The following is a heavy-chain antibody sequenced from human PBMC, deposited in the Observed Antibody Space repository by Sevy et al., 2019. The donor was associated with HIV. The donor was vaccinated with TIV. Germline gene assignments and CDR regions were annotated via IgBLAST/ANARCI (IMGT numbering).Heavy chain of an antibody. Sequence: GGSLRLSCAVSGFIFCGYSMNWVRQAPGKGLEWVSYISSSSDIIYYADSVKGRFTISRDNARNSLYLQMNSLRDEDTAVYYCARTIAAAETFDYWGQGALVTVSS. CDR1: GFIFCGYS. J-gene: IGHJ4*02. V-gene: IGHV3-48*02. CDR2: ISSSSDII. CDR3: ARTIAAAETFDY. D-gene: IGHD6-25*01.